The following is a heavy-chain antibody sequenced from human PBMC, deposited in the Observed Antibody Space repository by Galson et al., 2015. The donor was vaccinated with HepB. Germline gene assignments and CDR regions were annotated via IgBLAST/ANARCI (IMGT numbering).Heavy chain of an antibody. V-gene: IGHV3-30*03. CDR3: ARDSGYVSGWYAGRGGFDY. Sequence: SLRLSCAASGFTLSSYAIHWVRQAPGKGLEWVTVISYDGRNQSYADSVMGRFTISRDNSKDTVYLQMSSLRADDTAVYYCARDSGYVSGWYAGRGGFDYWGQGTLVTVSS. CDR2: ISYDGRNQ. CDR1: GFTLSSYA. D-gene: IGHD6-19*01. J-gene: IGHJ4*02.